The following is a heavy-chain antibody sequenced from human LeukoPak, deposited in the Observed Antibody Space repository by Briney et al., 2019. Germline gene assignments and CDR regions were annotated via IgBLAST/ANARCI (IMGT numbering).Heavy chain of an antibody. J-gene: IGHJ3*02. Sequence: PGGSLRLSCATAGFTSTTYWISWGRQAPGEGRGWVANIRKDGKEIDYVDSVKVRFTIASDQAKRSINLPMSSLSVEDTAVYSCASSKRGTYRFDAYDIWGQGTMVTVSS. CDR1: GFTSTTYW. CDR3: ASSKRGTYRFDAYDI. V-gene: IGHV3-7*01. D-gene: IGHD3-16*02. CDR2: IRKDGKEI.